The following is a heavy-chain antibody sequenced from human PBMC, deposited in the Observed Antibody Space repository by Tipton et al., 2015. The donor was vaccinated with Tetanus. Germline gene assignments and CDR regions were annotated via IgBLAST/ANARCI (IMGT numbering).Heavy chain of an antibody. CDR2: ISAASTYK. J-gene: IGHJ5*02. V-gene: IGHV3-21*04. Sequence: SLRLSCAASGFTFSSYSMNWVRQAPGKGLEWVSYISAASTYKYSAESLRSRFTISRDNAKNSLYLQMNSLRVDDTAVYYCARESLHSSAGYGGSLAPWGQGTLVTVSS. D-gene: IGHD3-22*01. CDR3: ARESLHSSAGYGGSLAP. CDR1: GFTFSSYS.